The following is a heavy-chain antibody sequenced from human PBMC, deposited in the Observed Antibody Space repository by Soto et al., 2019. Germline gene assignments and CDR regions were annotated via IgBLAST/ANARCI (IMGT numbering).Heavy chain of an antibody. Sequence: PLEILSLTCSVSGGSIISSSYFWGWIRQPPGKGLEWIGSIYYSGSTYYNPSLKSRVTVSVDTSKNQFSLKLSSVTAADTAVYYCARHPSDFWFDPWGQGTLVTVSS. CDR1: GGSIISSSYF. V-gene: IGHV4-39*01. CDR2: IYYSGST. CDR3: ARHPSDFWFDP. D-gene: IGHD2-21*02. J-gene: IGHJ5*02.